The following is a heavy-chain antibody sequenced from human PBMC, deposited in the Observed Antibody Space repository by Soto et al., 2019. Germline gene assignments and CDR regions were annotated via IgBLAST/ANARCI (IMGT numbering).Heavy chain of an antibody. CDR1: GFSLSNARMG. CDR2: IFSNDEK. D-gene: IGHD3-9*01. Sequence: ESGPTLVNPTETLTLTCTVSGFSLSNARMGVSWIRQPPGKALEWLAHIFSNDEKSYSTSLKSRLTISKDTSKSQVVLTMTNMDPVDTATYYCARTEVLRYFDWPLDYWGQGTLVTVSS. J-gene: IGHJ4*02. CDR3: ARTEVLRYFDWPLDY. V-gene: IGHV2-26*01.